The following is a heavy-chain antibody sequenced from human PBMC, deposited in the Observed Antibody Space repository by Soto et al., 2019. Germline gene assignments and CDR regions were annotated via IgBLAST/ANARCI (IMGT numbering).Heavy chain of an antibody. CDR2: INHSGST. V-gene: IGHV4-34*01. CDR1: GGSFSGYY. Sequence: PSETLSLTCAVYGGSFSGYYWTWIRQPPGTGLGWIGEINHSGSTNYNPSLKSRVTISVDTSKNQFSLKLTSVTAADTAVYYCARDKITGLFDYWGQGTLVTVYS. J-gene: IGHJ4*02. CDR3: ARDKITGLFDY. D-gene: IGHD2-8*02.